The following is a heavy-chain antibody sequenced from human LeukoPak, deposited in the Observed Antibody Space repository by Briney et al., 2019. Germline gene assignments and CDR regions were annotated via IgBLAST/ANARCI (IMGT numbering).Heavy chain of an antibody. CDR2: IYVTGT. CDR1: GGSIGTYY. V-gene: IGHV4-59*08. D-gene: IGHD3-16*02. Sequence: PSETLSLTCTVSGGSIGTYYWSWVRQSPGTGLEWIGYIYVTGTRYNPYLQSRVTISVDRSRNQFFLKMISVTAADTAVYYCARHIGGGIEDMDVWGRGTKVTVSS. J-gene: IGHJ6*03. CDR3: ARHIGGGIEDMDV.